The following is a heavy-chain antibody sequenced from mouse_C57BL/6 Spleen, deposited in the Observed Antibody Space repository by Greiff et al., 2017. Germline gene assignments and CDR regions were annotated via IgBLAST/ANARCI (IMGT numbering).Heavy chain of an antibody. CDR3: AREEGDAWFAY. V-gene: IGHV1-55*01. CDR1: GYTFPSYW. D-gene: IGHD3-3*01. J-gene: IGHJ3*01. CDR2: IYPGSGST. Sequence: QVQLQQPGAELVQPGASVKMSCKASGYTFPSYWITWVKQRPGQGLEWIGDIYPGSGSTNYNEKFKSKATLTVDTASSTAYMQLSSLTSEDSAVYYCAREEGDAWFAYWGQGTLVTVSA.